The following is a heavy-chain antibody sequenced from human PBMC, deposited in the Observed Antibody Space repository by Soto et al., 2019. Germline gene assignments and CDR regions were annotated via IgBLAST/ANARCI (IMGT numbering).Heavy chain of an antibody. D-gene: IGHD6-13*01. CDR1: GFTFSSYG. J-gene: IGHJ5*02. Sequence: GGSLRLSCAASGFTFSSYGMHWVRQAPGKGLEWVAVISYDGSSDTWYADSVKGRFIISRDNAKNSLYLQMNSLRAEDTAVYYCARDGVAAAGNNWFDPWGQGTLVTVSS. CDR2: ISYDGSSDT. V-gene: IGHV3-30*03. CDR3: ARDGVAAAGNNWFDP.